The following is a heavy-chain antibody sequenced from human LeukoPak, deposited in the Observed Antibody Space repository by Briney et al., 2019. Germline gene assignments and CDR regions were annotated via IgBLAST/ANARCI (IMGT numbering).Heavy chain of an antibody. J-gene: IGHJ4*02. Sequence: SETLSLTCTVSGGSISSYYWSWIRQPPGKGLEWIGNIYYSGSTNYNPSLKSRVTISVDTSKNQFSLKLSSVTAADTAVYYCARVTGYMIEDYFDYWGQGTLVTVSS. D-gene: IGHD3-22*01. CDR3: ARVTGYMIEDYFDY. V-gene: IGHV4-59*01. CDR2: IYYSGST. CDR1: GGSISSYY.